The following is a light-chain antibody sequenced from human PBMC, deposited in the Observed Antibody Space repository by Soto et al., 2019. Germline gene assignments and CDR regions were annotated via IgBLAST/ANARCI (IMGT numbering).Light chain of an antibody. Sequence: QSPLTLTASVSGSRGRSVTISCTGTISDVGNYKYVSWYQQHPGKAPKLMIYEVSNRPSGVSNRFSGSKSGNTASLTISGLQAEDETDYYCLSYTSSGTYVFGTGTKVTVL. J-gene: IGLJ1*01. CDR1: ISDVGNYKY. CDR2: EVS. CDR3: LSYTSSGTYV. V-gene: IGLV2-14*01.